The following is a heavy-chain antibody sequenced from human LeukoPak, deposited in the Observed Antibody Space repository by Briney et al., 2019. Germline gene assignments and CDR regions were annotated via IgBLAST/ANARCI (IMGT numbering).Heavy chain of an antibody. D-gene: IGHD5-24*01. V-gene: IGHV1-46*01. CDR3: ARVGGKTTINNAAFEI. Sequence: ASVKVSCKASGYTFTSYYMHWVRQAPGQGLEWMGIINPSGGSTSYAQKFQGRVTMTRDTSTSTVYMELSSLRSEDTAVYYCARVGGKTTINNAAFEIWGQGTMVTVSS. CDR2: INPSGGST. J-gene: IGHJ3*02. CDR1: GYTFTSYY.